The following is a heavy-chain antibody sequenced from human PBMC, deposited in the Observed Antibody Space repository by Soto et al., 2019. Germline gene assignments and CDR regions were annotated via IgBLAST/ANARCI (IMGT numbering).Heavy chain of an antibody. CDR3: ARERTRGAFDI. CDR2: IYHSGST. J-gene: IGHJ3*02. V-gene: IGHV4-4*02. Sequence: QVQLQESGPGLVKPSGTLSLTCAVSGGSISSSNWWTWVRQPPGKGLEWIGEIYHSGSTNYNPSLKSXXTXSAXKSENQFSLKLSSVTAADTAVYYCARERTRGAFDIWGQGTMVTVSS. D-gene: IGHD3-10*01. CDR1: GGSISSSNW.